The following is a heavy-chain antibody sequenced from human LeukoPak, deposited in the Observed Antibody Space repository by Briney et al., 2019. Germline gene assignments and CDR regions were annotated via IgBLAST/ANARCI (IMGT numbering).Heavy chain of an antibody. J-gene: IGHJ4*02. D-gene: IGHD3-10*01. CDR3: ARVGQGGSGSYYNPFDY. CDR2: ISSSSSYI. Sequence: PGGSLRLSCAASGFTFSSYSMNWVRQAPGKGLEWVSYISSSSSYIYYADSVKGRFTISRDNAKNSLYLQMNSLRAEDTAVYYCARVGQGGSGSYYNPFDYWGQGTLVTVSS. CDR1: GFTFSSYS. V-gene: IGHV3-21*01.